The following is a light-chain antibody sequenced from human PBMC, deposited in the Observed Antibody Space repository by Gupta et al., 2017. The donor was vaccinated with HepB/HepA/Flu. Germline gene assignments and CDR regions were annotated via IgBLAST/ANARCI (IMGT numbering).Light chain of an antibody. CDR1: QSVNRY. J-gene: IGKJ5*01. Sequence: IVLTQSPATLSLSPGERATLSCRASQSVNRYLAWYQQKPGQAPRLLIYDASNRATGIPARFSGSGSGTDFTLTISSLEPEDVAVYYCQQRSDWPVTFGQGTRLEIK. CDR2: DAS. CDR3: QQRSDWPVT. V-gene: IGKV3-11*01.